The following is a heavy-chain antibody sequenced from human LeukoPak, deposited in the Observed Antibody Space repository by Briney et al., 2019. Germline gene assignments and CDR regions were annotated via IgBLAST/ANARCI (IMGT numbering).Heavy chain of an antibody. CDR3: ANPLDRSLKHYYYYGMDV. D-gene: IGHD5/OR15-5a*01. V-gene: IGHV3-48*01. J-gene: IGHJ6*02. CDR2: ISSGSDTI. CDR1: GFSLIAYS. Sequence: PGGSLRLSCAASGFSLIAYSMNWVRQAPGKGLEWVSYISSGSDTIYYADSVKGRFTISRDNSKNTLYLQMNSLRAEDTAVYYCANPLDRSLKHYYYYGMDVWGQGTTVTVSS.